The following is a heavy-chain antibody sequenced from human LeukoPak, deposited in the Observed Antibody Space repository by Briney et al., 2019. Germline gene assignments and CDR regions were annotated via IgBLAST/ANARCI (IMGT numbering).Heavy chain of an antibody. J-gene: IGHJ4*02. CDR1: GGSFSSYA. Sequence: ASVKVSCKASGGSFSSYAINWVRQAPGQGLEWMGGIVPIFGTPNYAQKFLGRVTITAEESTSTAYMELSSLRSEDTAVYYCARVTGDLSMTTVTTSMTFDYWGQGTLVTVSS. CDR2: IVPIFGTP. CDR3: ARVTGDLSMTTVTTSMTFDY. V-gene: IGHV1-69*13. D-gene: IGHD4-17*01.